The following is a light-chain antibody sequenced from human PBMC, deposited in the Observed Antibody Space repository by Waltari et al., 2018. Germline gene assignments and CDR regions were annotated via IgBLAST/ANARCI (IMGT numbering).Light chain of an antibody. CDR1: NIGSKS. CDR3: QVWDSSSDPYVV. Sequence: SYVLTQPPSVSVAPGKTARITCGGNNIGSKSVQWYQQKPGQAPVLVVYDDCDRPSGIPGRFSVSNSGNTATLTISRVEAGDEADYYCQVWDSSSDPYVVFGGGTKLTVL. J-gene: IGLJ2*01. V-gene: IGLV3-21*03. CDR2: DDC.